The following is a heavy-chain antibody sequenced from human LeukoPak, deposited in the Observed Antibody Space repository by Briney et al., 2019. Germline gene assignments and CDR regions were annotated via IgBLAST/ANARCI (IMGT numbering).Heavy chain of an antibody. CDR2: INPNSGGT. V-gene: IGHV1-2*04. Sequence: ASVKVSCKASGYTFTGYYMHWVRQAPGQGLEWMGWINPNSGGTNYAQKFQGWVTMTRDTSISTAYMEPSRLRSDDTAVYYCARGRGCSGGSCYSGWYFDLWGRGTLVTVSS. D-gene: IGHD2-15*01. CDR1: GYTFTGYY. CDR3: ARGRGCSGGSCYSGWYFDL. J-gene: IGHJ2*01.